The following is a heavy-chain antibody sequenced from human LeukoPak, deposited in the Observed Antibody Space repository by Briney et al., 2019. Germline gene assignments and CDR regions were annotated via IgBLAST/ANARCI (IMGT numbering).Heavy chain of an antibody. J-gene: IGHJ4*02. CDR1: GGSFSGYY. CDR2: INHSGST. D-gene: IGHD3-22*01. Sequence: SETLSLTCAVYGGSFSGYYWSWIRQPPGKGLEWIGEINHSGSTNYNPSLKSRVTISVDTSKNQFSLKLSSVTAADTAVYYCARDHPYYYDSSGYFDYWGQGTLVTVSS. CDR3: ARDHPYYYDSSGYFDY. V-gene: IGHV4-34*01.